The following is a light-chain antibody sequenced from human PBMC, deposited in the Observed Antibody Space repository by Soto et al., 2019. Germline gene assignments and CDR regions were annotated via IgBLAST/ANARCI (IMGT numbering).Light chain of an antibody. CDR1: SSDVGGYTY. CDR3: SSYAGNDIVL. V-gene: IGLV2-8*01. J-gene: IGLJ2*01. CDR2: DVT. Sequence: QPVLTQPPFASGSPGKSVTISCTGTSSDVGGYTYVSWYQQHPGKAPKLLIHDVTERPSGVPDRFSGSRSDSTASLTVSGLQAEDEADYYCSSYAGNDIVLFGGGTKLTVL.